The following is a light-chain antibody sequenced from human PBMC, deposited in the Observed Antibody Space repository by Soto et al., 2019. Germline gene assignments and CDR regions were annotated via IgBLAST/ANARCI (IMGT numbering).Light chain of an antibody. J-gene: IGLJ1*01. CDR2: GNS. Sequence: QSVLTQPPSVSGAPGQRVTISCTGSSSNIGAGYDVHWYQQLPGTAPKHLIYGNSNRSSGVPDRFTGCKSGTSASLAITGLQAEDEADYYCQSYDSSLSGAYVFGTGTKVTVL. CDR1: SSNIGAGYD. V-gene: IGLV1-40*01. CDR3: QSYDSSLSGAYV.